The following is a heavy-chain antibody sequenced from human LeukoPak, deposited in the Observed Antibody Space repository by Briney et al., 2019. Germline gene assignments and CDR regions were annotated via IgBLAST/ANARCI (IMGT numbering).Heavy chain of an antibody. J-gene: IGHJ4*02. CDR1: GFTFSSHW. D-gene: IGHD6-19*01. CDR3: ARWGYISAYYYDF. CDR2: IRPDGSAQ. Sequence: GGSLRLSCAASGFTFSSHWMSWVRQAPGKGLEWVANIRPDGSAQYYVDSVKGRFTISRDNAKNSLFLHMNGLRAEDTALYFCARWGYISAYYYDFWGQGTLVTVSS. V-gene: IGHV3-7*03.